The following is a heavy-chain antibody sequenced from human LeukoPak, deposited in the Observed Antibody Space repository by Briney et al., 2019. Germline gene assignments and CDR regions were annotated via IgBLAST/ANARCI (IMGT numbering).Heavy chain of an antibody. CDR2: INAGNGNT. D-gene: IGHD1-20*01. J-gene: IGHJ4*02. CDR3: ARLMGITGTNERNDY. Sequence: ASVKVSCKASGYTFTSYAMHWVRQAPGQRLEWMGWINAGNGNTKYSQKFQGRVTITRDTSASTAHMELSSLRSEDTAVYYCARLMGITGTNERNDYWGQGTLVTVSS. V-gene: IGHV1-3*01. CDR1: GYTFTSYA.